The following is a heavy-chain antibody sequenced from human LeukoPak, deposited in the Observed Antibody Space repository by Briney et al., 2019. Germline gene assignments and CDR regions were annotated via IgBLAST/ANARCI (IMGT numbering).Heavy chain of an antibody. CDR3: ARPPSVGSPYDGVDI. D-gene: IGHD3-16*01. CDR2: IYPADSDT. CDR1: GYSFTSHW. Sequence: GESLKISCKGSGYSFTSHWIAWVRQVPGKGLEWMGIIYPADSDTRYSPSFQGQVTISADKSITTAYLQWSSLKASDTAMYYCARPPSVGSPYDGVDIWGQGTMVSVSS. V-gene: IGHV5-51*01. J-gene: IGHJ3*02.